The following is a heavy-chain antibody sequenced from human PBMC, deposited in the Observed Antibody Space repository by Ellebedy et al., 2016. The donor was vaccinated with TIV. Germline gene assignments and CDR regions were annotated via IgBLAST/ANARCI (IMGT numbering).Heavy chain of an antibody. Sequence: AASVKASCKASGYTFTDYYLHWVRQAPGQGLEWLGWINPNSGGTNFAQKFQGWVTLTRDTTITTAYMELSSLTSDDTATAVFYCARGGSSNWYEAFDFWGQGTLVTASS. V-gene: IGHV1-2*04. CDR3: ARGGSSNWYEAFDF. D-gene: IGHD6-13*01. CDR2: INPNSGGT. CDR1: GYTFTDYY. J-gene: IGHJ4*02.